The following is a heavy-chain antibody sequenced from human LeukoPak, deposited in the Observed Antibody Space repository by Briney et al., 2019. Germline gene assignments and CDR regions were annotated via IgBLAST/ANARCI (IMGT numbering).Heavy chain of an antibody. D-gene: IGHD3-22*01. V-gene: IGHV3-21*01. Sequence: KAGGSLRLSCAASGFTFSGYNMTWVRQAPGQGLEWVSSISSSGTYIYYADSVKGRFTISRDNAKNALYLQMNSLRAEDTAVYYCAGCRGYDTRDLDYWGQGTLVTVSS. CDR3: AGCRGYDTRDLDY. J-gene: IGHJ4*02. CDR1: GFTFSGYN. CDR2: ISSSGTYI.